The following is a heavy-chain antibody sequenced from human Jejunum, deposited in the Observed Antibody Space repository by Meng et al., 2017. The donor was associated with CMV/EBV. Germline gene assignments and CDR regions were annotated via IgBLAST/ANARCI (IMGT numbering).Heavy chain of an antibody. CDR2: IYYSGST. Sequence: GGSISNCGYSWSWIRHHPGKGLEWIGYIYYSGSTYYDPSIRSRVTISVDTSKNQFSLIVSSLTAADTAVYYCARGVDYYGSGTFFDYWGQGTLVTVSS. V-gene: IGHV4-31*02. D-gene: IGHD3-10*01. CDR1: GGSISNCGYS. J-gene: IGHJ4*02. CDR3: ARGVDYYGSGTFFDY.